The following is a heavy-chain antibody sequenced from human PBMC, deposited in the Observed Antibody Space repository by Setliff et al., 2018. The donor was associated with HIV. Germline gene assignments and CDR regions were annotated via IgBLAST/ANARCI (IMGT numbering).Heavy chain of an antibody. V-gene: IGHV4-39*01. CDR1: GGSMRSTTYY. CDR3: ARPSLGIGGGSKFDS. Sequence: SETLSLTCTVSGGSMRSTTYYWGWVRQPPGKGLEWIGNVHFSGTTYYHPSLKSRVTISVDPSQNQFSLRLISVTAADAAMYYCARPSLGIGGGSKFDSWGQGTLVTVSS. D-gene: IGHD3-3*01. CDR2: VHFSGTT. J-gene: IGHJ4*02.